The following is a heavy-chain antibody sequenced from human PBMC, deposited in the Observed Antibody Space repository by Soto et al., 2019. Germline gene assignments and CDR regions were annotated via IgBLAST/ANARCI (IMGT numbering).Heavy chain of an antibody. CDR2: IIPIFGTA. Sequence: SVKVSCKASGGTFSSYAISWVRQAPGQGLEWMGGIIPIFGTANYAQKFQGRVTITADESTSTAYMELSSLRSEDTAVYYCATWDFTYSDGSYYYYVMDVWGQGTTGTVSS. CDR3: ATWDFTYSDGSYYYYVMDV. V-gene: IGHV1-69*13. J-gene: IGHJ6*02. D-gene: IGHD5-18*01. CDR1: GGTFSSYA.